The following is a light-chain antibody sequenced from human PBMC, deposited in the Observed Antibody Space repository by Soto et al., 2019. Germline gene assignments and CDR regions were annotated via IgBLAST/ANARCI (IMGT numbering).Light chain of an antibody. CDR2: GAS. Sequence: EIVMTQSPATLSVSPGERATLSCRASQSVSSNLAWYQQKPGQAPRLLIYGASTRATGIPARFSGSGSGTEFTLNISSLQSEDFAVYYCQQYKNWLRPGFCGGTKVEIK. V-gene: IGKV3-15*01. CDR1: QSVSSN. J-gene: IGKJ4*01. CDR3: QQYKNWLRPG.